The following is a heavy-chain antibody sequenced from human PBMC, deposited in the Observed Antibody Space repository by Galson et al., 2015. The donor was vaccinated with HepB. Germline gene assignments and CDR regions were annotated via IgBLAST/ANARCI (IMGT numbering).Heavy chain of an antibody. V-gene: IGHV3-23*01. D-gene: IGHD1-26*01. CDR3: ARDLISGSYSGY. CDR1: GFTFSSYA. CDR2: ISGSGGST. J-gene: IGHJ4*02. Sequence: SLRLSCAASGFTFSSYAMSWVRQAPGKGLEWVSAISGSGGSTYYADSVKGRFTISRDNSKNTLYLQMNSLRAEDTAVYYCARDLISGSYSGYGGQGTLVTVSS.